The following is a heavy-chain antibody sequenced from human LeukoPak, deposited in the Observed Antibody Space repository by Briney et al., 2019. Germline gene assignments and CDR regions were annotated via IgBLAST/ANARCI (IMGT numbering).Heavy chain of an antibody. CDR3: ARHVVQSGDPAYFDY. V-gene: IGHV4-39*01. CDR2: MLYSGST. Sequence: SETLSLTCTVSGGSISSSNHYWGWVRQPPGKGLEWIGSMLYSGSTYYVPSLRSRVTISVATSSNHFSLKLSSVTAAVTAVYYCARHVVQSGDPAYFDYWGQGTLVTVSS. CDR1: GGSISSSNHY. J-gene: IGHJ4*02. D-gene: IGHD2-21*01.